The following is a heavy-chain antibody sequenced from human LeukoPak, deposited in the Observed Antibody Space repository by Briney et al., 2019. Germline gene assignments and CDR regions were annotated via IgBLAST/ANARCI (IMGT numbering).Heavy chain of an antibody. V-gene: IGHV5-51*01. CDR3: LAYYYDSSGSHFDY. CDR2: IYPRDSAT. CDR1: GYSFTSYW. J-gene: IGHJ4*02. D-gene: IGHD3-22*01. Sequence: GESLKISCKGSGYSFTSYWIGWVRQMPGKGLEWMGIIYPRDSATRYSPSFQGQVTISADKSIGTAYLQWSSLKASDTAMYYCLAYYYDSSGSHFDYWGQGTLVTVSS.